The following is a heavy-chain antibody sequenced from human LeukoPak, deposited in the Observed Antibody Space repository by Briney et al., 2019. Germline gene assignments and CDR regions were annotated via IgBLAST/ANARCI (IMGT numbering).Heavy chain of an antibody. J-gene: IGHJ4*02. D-gene: IGHD5-12*01. Sequence: GGSLRLSCAASGFTFHHYSMHWVRQPPGKGLEWVSLIGWDGGITYYADSVRGRFTISRDNSKNSLSLEMNSLGTEDTALYYCAKDSNTGGYSFGSWGQGTLVTVTS. CDR2: IGWDGGIT. V-gene: IGHV3-43*01. CDR1: GFTFHHYS. CDR3: AKDSNTGGYSFGS.